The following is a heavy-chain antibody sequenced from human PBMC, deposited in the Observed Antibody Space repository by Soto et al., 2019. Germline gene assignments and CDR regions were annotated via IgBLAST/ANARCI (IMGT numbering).Heavy chain of an antibody. J-gene: IGHJ3*02. D-gene: IGHD1-26*01. V-gene: IGHV4-39*01. Sequence: ETLSLTCTVSGGSISSSSYYWGWIRQPPGKGLEWIGSIYYSGSTYYNPSLKSRVTISVDTSKNQFSLKLSSVTAADTAVYYCARRPRLGATTFDIWGQGTMVTVSS. CDR2: IYYSGST. CDR1: GGSISSSSYY. CDR3: ARRPRLGATTFDI.